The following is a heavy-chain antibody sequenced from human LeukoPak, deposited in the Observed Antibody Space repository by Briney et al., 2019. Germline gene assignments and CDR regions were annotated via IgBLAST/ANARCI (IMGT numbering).Heavy chain of an antibody. V-gene: IGHV4-34*01. CDR2: INHSGST. CDR1: GGSFSGYY. Sequence: SETLSLTCAVYGGSFSGYYWSWIRQPPGKGLEWIGEINHSGSTNYNPSLKSRVTISVDTSKNQFSLKLSSVTAADRAVYYCARVRGDLLGWYFDLWGRGTLVTVSS. CDR3: ARVRGDLLGWYFDL. J-gene: IGHJ2*01. D-gene: IGHD1-26*01.